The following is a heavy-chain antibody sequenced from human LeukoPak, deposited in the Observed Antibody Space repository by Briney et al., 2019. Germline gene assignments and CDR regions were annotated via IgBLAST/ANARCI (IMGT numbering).Heavy chain of an antibody. CDR3: AKEGPTTAWYYGMDV. D-gene: IGHD1-26*01. J-gene: IGHJ6*02. Sequence: GGSLRLSCAASGFTFSSYSMNWVRQAPGKGLEWVSSISSSSSYIYYADSVKGRSTISRDNSKNTLYLQMDSLRAEDTAVYYCAKEGPTTAWYYGMDVWGQGTTVTVSS. CDR1: GFTFSSYS. V-gene: IGHV3-21*01. CDR2: ISSSSSYI.